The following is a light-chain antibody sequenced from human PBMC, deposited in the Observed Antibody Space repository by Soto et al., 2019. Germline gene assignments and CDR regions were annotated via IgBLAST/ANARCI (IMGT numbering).Light chain of an antibody. V-gene: IGKV4-1*01. CDR1: QSVLYSSNNKNY. CDR2: WAS. J-gene: IGKJ1*01. CDR3: QQYYGNTWA. Sequence: DIVMTQSPDSLAVSLGERATINCKSSQSVLYSSNNKNYLAWYQQKAGQPPKLLIYWASTRESGVPDRFSGSGSGTDFTLTISSLQAVDVAVYYCQQYYGNTWAFGQGTKVEIK.